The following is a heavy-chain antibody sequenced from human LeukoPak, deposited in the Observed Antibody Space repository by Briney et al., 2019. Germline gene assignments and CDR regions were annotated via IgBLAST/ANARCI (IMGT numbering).Heavy chain of an antibody. CDR1: GFSFNTYS. D-gene: IGHD3-22*01. J-gene: IGHJ4*02. CDR2: ISNSGNTK. CDR3: AKDHLDDSSGFWRFDY. Sequence: PGGSLRLSCAASGFSFNTYSMNWVRQAPGKGLEWISYISNSGNTKYYADSVKGRFTISRDNAKNSLYLHMNGLRAEDTAVYYCAKDHLDDSSGFWRFDYWGQGTLVTVSS. V-gene: IGHV3-48*04.